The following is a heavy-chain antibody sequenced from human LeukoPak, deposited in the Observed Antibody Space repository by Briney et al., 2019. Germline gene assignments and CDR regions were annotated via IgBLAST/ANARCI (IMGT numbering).Heavy chain of an antibody. CDR3: ARLAVLRLVRMDV. Sequence: SETLSLTCTVSGGSISSGNSYWTWIRQPPGKGLEWIGEINHSGSTNYNPSLKSRVTISVDTSKNQFSLKLSSVTAADTAVYYCARLAVLRLVRMDVWGKGTTVTVSS. CDR1: GGSISSGNSY. CDR2: INHSGST. V-gene: IGHV4-39*07. J-gene: IGHJ6*03. D-gene: IGHD3-3*01.